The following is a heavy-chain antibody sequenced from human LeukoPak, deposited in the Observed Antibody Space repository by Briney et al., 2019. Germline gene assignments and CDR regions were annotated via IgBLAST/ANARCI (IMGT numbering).Heavy chain of an antibody. CDR2: LYNSGST. CDR3: VEGVRQPLSMDV. J-gene: IGHJ6*03. D-gene: IGHD3-10*01. V-gene: IGHV4-59*11. Sequence: MSSETLSLTCTVSGGSINGHFWSWIRQPPGKGLEWIGYLYNSGSTNYNPSLKSRVTISVDTSKNQFSLKLSSVTAADTAVYYCVEGVRQPLSMDVWGKGTTVTVSS. CDR1: GGSINGHF.